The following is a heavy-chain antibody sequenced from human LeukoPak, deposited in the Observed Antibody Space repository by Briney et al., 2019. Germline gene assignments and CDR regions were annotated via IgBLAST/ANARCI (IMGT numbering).Heavy chain of an antibody. Sequence: TVKVSCQPPARTFRGLYIHGVRHAREQGLERLRWINPKSGGTIYTQKSEVRVTITRDTSISTAYMEPRRLRSDDTAVYYCARVKNYYDSSGYLYYFDYWGQGTLVTVSS. CDR2: INPKSGGT. V-gene: IGHV1-2*02. D-gene: IGHD3-22*01. J-gene: IGHJ4*02. CDR3: ARVKNYYDSSGYLYYFDY. CDR1: ARTFRGLY.